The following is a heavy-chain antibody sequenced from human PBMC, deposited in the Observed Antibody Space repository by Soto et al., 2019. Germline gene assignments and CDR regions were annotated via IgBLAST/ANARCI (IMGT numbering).Heavy chain of an antibody. D-gene: IGHD2-2*01. J-gene: IGHJ5*02. Sequence: QVQLVQSGAEVKKPGASVKVSCKTSGYTFTSYSISWVRQAPGQGLEWMGWINVYNGNTKYAQTLQGRVTMTTDTSTSTAYMELRSLRSDDTAVYYCARDLAVGWFDPWGQGTLVTVSS. CDR1: GYTFTSYS. CDR3: ARDLAVGWFDP. CDR2: INVYNGNT. V-gene: IGHV1-18*01.